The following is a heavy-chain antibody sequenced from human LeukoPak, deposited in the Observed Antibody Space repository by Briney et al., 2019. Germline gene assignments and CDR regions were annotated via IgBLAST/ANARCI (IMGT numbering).Heavy chain of an antibody. V-gene: IGHV4-4*08. CDR1: GGSIFSYY. CDR3: ARRAYYDTSGYYPASGYFDL. CDR2: IYSNWIT. Sequence: SETLSLTCTVSGGSIFSYYFNWIRQPPGKGLDWIGYIYSNWITNYNPSLRSRGTISIATSKNQFSLRLRSVTAADTAIYYCARRAYYDTSGYYPASGYFDLWGRGTLVTVSS. D-gene: IGHD3-22*01. J-gene: IGHJ2*01.